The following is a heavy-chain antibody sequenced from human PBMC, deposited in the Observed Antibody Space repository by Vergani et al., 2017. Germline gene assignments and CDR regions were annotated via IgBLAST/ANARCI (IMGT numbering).Heavy chain of an antibody. CDR2: IYYSGST. Sequence: QLQLQESGPGLVKPSETLSLTCTVSGGSISSSSYYWGWIRQPPGKRLEWIGSIYYSGSTYYNPSLKRRVTISVDTSKNQFSLKLSSVTAADTAVYYCARISMTTVTTAVAQEIHDAFDIWGQGTMVTVSS. J-gene: IGHJ3*02. V-gene: IGHV4-39*07. CDR3: ARISMTTVTTAVAQEIHDAFDI. D-gene: IGHD4-17*01. CDR1: GGSISSSSYY.